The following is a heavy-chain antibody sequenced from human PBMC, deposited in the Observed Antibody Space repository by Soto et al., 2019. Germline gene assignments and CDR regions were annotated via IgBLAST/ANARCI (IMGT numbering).Heavy chain of an antibody. D-gene: IGHD6-19*01. CDR3: ARIPRASSSGLDY. V-gene: IGHV4-34*01. J-gene: IGHJ4*02. CDR1: GGSFSGYY. Sequence: QVQLQQWGAGLLKPSETLSLTCAVYGGSFSGYYWSWIRQPPGKGLEWIGEINHRGSTNYNPSLKSRVTISVDTSKNQFSLKLSSVTAADTAVYYCARIPRASSSGLDYWGQGTLVTVSS. CDR2: INHRGST.